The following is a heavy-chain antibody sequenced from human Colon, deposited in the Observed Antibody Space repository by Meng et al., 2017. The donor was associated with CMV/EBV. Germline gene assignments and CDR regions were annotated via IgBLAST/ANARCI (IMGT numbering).Heavy chain of an antibody. Sequence: LSCADSGLTFSRWWMHWVRQAPGKGLVWVSRIKTDGSYTTYADSVKGRFTISRDNAKNTLYLQMNSLRVEDTAVYYCVGGGSGYMDYWGQGTLVTVSS. V-gene: IGHV3-74*03. CDR3: VGGGSGYMDY. CDR2: IKTDGSYT. J-gene: IGHJ4*02. D-gene: IGHD5-12*01. CDR1: GLTFSRWW.